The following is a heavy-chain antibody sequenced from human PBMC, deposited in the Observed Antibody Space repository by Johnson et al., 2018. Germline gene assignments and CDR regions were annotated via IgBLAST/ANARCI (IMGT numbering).Heavy chain of an antibody. CDR3: AKDGGYSSSWYNYYYYMDV. Sequence: QVQLQESGGGVVQPGRSLRLSCAASGFTFSSYGMHWVRQAPGKGLEWVAVISYDGSNKYYADSVKGRFTISRDNSKNTLYLQMNSLRAEDTAVYYCAKDGGYSSSWYNYYYYMDVWGKGTTVTVSS. CDR2: ISYDGSNK. V-gene: IGHV3-30*18. J-gene: IGHJ6*03. D-gene: IGHD6-13*01. CDR1: GFTFSSYG.